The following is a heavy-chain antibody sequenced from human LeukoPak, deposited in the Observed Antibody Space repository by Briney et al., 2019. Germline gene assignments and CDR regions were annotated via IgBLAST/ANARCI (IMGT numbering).Heavy chain of an antibody. CDR1: GYTFTSFG. CDR3: AISDGTVTTFQY. V-gene: IGHV1-18*01. J-gene: IGHJ4*02. D-gene: IGHD4-11*01. CDR2: INAYNTNT. Sequence: ASVTVSCKASGYTFTSFGISWVRQAPGQGLEWMEWINAYNTNTKSAQRLQGRVTMTTDTSASTAYMELGSLRSDDTAVYYCAISDGTVTTFQYWGQGTLVTVSS.